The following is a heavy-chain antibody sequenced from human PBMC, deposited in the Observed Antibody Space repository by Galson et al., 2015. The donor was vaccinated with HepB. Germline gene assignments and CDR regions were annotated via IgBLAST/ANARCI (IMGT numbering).Heavy chain of an antibody. CDR1: GFIFSNYG. J-gene: IGHJ4*02. CDR3: ARVTSDYGKLDH. V-gene: IGHV3-33*01. D-gene: IGHD4-17*01. Sequence: SLRLSCAASGFIFSNYGINWVRQAPGKGLEWVTIIWYDGSKKYYADSVKGRFTISRDNSKNTVDLQMTNLRGDDTAMYYCARVTSDYGKLDHWGQGTLVTVSS. CDR2: IWYDGSKK.